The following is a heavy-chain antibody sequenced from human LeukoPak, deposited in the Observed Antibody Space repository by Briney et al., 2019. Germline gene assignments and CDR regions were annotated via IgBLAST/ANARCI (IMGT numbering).Heavy chain of an antibody. V-gene: IGHV3-43*02. D-gene: IGHD2-15*01. CDR2: ISGGGGST. J-gene: IGHJ4*02. CDR1: GFTFDDYA. Sequence: PGGSLRLSCAASGFTFDDYAMHWVRQAPGKGLEWVSLISGGGGSTYYAASVKGRFTISRDISKNSLYLQMNSLRTEDTALYYCAKENRGYCSGGSCYSLDYWGQGTLVTVSS. CDR3: AKENRGYCSGGSCYSLDY.